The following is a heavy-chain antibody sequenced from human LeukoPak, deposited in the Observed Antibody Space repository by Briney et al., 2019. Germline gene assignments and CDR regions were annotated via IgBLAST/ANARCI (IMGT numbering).Heavy chain of an antibody. CDR3: TREALIVVVTATFDY. CDR2: IRSKAYGGTT. D-gene: IGHD2-21*02. V-gene: IGHV3-49*04. J-gene: IGHJ4*02. Sequence: GGSLRLSCAASGFTVSSNFMSWVRQAPGKGLEWVGFIRSKAYGGTTEYAASVKGRFTISRDDSKSIAYLQMNSLKTEDTAVYYCTREALIVVVTATFDYWGQGTLVTVSS. CDR1: GFTVSSNF.